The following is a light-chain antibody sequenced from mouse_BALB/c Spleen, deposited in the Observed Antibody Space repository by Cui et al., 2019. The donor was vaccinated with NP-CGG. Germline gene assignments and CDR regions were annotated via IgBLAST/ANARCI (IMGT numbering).Light chain of an antibody. CDR2: GTN. CDR3: ALWYSNHWV. CDR1: TGAVTTSNF. Sequence: QAVVTPESATTTSPGETVTLTCRSSTGAVTTSNFANWVQEKPDHLFTGLMGGTNNRAPGVPARFSGSLLGDKAALTITGAQTEDEAIYFCALWYSNHWVFGGGTKLTVL. J-gene: IGLJ1*01. V-gene: IGLV1*01.